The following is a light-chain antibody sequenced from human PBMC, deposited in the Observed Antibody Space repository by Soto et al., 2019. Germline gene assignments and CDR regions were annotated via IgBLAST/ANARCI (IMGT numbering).Light chain of an antibody. V-gene: IGKV3-20*01. J-gene: IGKJ1*01. Sequence: EVVLTQSPGTLSLSPGERATLFCRASQNVGSRYLAWYQQKLGQAPRLLIYATSSRATGIPDRFSGSGSGTDFALTITRLEPEDFAVYYCQQYGWTPRTFGLGTKVEIK. CDR1: QNVGSRY. CDR2: ATS. CDR3: QQYGWTPRT.